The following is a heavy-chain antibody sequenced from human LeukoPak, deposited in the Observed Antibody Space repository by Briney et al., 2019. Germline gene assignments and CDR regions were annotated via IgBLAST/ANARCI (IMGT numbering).Heavy chain of an antibody. J-gene: IGHJ4*02. D-gene: IGHD6-13*01. CDR2: ISSSSSTI. Sequence: GGSLRLSCAASGFSFSRYSMNWVRQAPGKGLEWVSYISSSSSTIYYADSVKGRFTISRDNSKNTLYLQMNSLRAEDTAVYYCAKQIAAGYFDYWGQGTLVTVSS. CDR1: GFSFSRYS. CDR3: AKQIAAGYFDY. V-gene: IGHV3-48*01.